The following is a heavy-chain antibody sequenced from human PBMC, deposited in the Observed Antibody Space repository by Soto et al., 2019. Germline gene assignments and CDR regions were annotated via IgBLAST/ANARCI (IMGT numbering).Heavy chain of an antibody. CDR1: VDSIIVYDYY. D-gene: IGHD2-2*03. J-gene: IGHJ4*02. CDR3: PYRSSREWIDK. CDR2: VYFSGGNS. V-gene: IGHV4-39*01. Sequence: PSSTXAVTGSVSVDSIIVYDYYLGWIRQAPGNGLEWVGSVYFSGGNSYYNPSLKSRVTISVDKSYNTFFLRLNHVTAADTAVYFCPYRSSREWIDKWGKGTLVTV.